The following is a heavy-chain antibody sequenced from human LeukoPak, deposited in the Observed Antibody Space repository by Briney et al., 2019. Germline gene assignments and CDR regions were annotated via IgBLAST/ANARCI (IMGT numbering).Heavy chain of an antibody. CDR2: ISSSSSYI. J-gene: IGHJ5*02. Sequence: GGSLRLSCAASRFTFSSYSMNWVRQAPGKGLEWVSSISSSSSYIYYADSVKGRFTISRDNAKNSLYLQMNSLRAEDTAVYYCASSPDFWSGYPTPRGWFDPWGQGTLVTVSS. CDR1: RFTFSSYS. D-gene: IGHD3-3*01. CDR3: ASSPDFWSGYPTPRGWFDP. V-gene: IGHV3-21*01.